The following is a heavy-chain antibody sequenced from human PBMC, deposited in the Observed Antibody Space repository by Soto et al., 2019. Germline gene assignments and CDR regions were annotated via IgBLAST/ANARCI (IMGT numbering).Heavy chain of an antibody. Sequence: PGGSLRLSCAASGFTFTSHWMSWVRQAPGKGLEWVANINQEGSETHYVDSVKGRFTISRGNAENSLYLQMKSLRAEDTAVYYCTRDHHRTTITTYYYYNYYGMDVWGQGTRVTVSS. CDR2: INQEGSET. CDR3: TRDHHRTTITTYYYYNYYGMDV. D-gene: IGHD4-4*01. J-gene: IGHJ6*02. V-gene: IGHV3-7*01. CDR1: GFTFTSHW.